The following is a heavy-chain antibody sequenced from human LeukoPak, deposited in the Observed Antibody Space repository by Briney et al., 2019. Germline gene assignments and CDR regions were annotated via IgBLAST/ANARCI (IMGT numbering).Heavy chain of an antibody. Sequence: GGSLRLSCAASGFTFSSYGMHWVRQAPGKGLEWVSGISWNSGSIGYADSVKGRFTISRDNAKNSLYLQMNSLRAEDTALYYCAKDTAARTAMVMYYFDYWGQGTLVTVSS. CDR3: AKDTAARTAMVMYYFDY. J-gene: IGHJ4*02. CDR1: GFTFSSYG. V-gene: IGHV3-9*01. CDR2: ISWNSGSI. D-gene: IGHD5-18*01.